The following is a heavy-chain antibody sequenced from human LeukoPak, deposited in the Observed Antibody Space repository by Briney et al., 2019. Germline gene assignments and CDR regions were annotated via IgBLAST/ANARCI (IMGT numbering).Heavy chain of an antibody. CDR2: MSNDETYE. CDR1: GFTFSNYA. CDR3: ARLYDSSGIDMNFDY. V-gene: IGHV3-30*01. D-gene: IGHD3-22*01. J-gene: IGHJ4*02. Sequence: GGSLRLSCAASGFTFSNYAMLWVRQAPGKGLEWVTVMSNDETYEFYADSVKGRFTISRDNSKNTLYLQMNSLRAEDTAVYYCARLYDSSGIDMNFDYWGQGTLVTVSS.